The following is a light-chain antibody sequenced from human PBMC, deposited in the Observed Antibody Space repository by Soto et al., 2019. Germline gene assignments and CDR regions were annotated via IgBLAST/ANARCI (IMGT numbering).Light chain of an antibody. J-gene: IGKJ4*01. Sequence: DIVLTQYPATLSLSPGERSTLSCRASQSVSSYLAWYQQKPGQAPRLLIYDASTRATGIPARFSGSGSGTDFTLTIICLQSEDFAPYYCQHYTFFPLTFGGG. CDR1: QSVSSY. CDR3: QHYTFFPLT. CDR2: DAS. V-gene: IGKV3-11*01.